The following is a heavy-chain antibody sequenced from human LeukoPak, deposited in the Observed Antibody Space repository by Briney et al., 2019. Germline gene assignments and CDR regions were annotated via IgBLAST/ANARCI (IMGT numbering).Heavy chain of an antibody. CDR2: INPNSGGT. Sequence: ASVKVSCKASGYTFTGYYMHWVRQAPGQGLEWMGWINPNSGGTNYAQKFQGRVTMTRDTSISTAYMELSRLRSADTAVYYCARGPRGSGYYYFDYWGQGTLVTVSS. V-gene: IGHV1-2*02. CDR3: ARGPRGSGYYYFDY. J-gene: IGHJ4*02. D-gene: IGHD3-3*01. CDR1: GYTFTGYY.